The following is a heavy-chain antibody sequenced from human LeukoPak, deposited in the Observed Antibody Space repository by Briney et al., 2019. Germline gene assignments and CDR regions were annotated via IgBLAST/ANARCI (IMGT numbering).Heavy chain of an antibody. J-gene: IGHJ4*02. CDR3: AKDLGMQVWFPL. CDR2: FSGSGGST. Sequence: GGSLRLSCAASGFTFSTYAMSWVRQAPGKGLEWVSSFSGSGGSTYYADSVKGRFTISRDNSKNTLYLQMNSLRAEDKAVYYCAKDLGMQVWFPLWGQGTLVTVSS. CDR1: GFTFSTYA. V-gene: IGHV3-23*01. D-gene: IGHD5-18*01.